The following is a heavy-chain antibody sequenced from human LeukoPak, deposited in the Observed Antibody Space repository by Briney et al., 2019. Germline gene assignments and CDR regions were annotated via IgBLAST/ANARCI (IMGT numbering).Heavy chain of an antibody. CDR3: ARPTYYYDRSGPLDAFDI. Sequence: GESLKISCKGSGYSFTSYWIGWVRQMPGKGLEWMGIIYPGDSDTRYSPSFQGQVTISADKSISTAYLQWSSLKASDTAMYYCARPTYYYDRSGPLDAFDIWGQGTMVTVSS. CDR2: IYPGDSDT. V-gene: IGHV5-51*01. D-gene: IGHD3-22*01. J-gene: IGHJ3*02. CDR1: GYSFTSYW.